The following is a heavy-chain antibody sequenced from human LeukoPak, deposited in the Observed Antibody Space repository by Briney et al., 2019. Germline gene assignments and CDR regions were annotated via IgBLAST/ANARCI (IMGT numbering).Heavy chain of an antibody. CDR2: IYYSGST. V-gene: IGHV4-59*01. D-gene: IGHD4-17*01. Sequence: SETLSLTCTVSGDFITAYYWSWIRQPPGKGLEWIGYIYYSGSTNYNPSLKSRVTISVDTSKNQFSLKLSSVTAADTAVYYCARGFYGDYGRYYYYYMDVWGKGTTVTISS. CDR3: ARGFYGDYGRYYYYYMDV. J-gene: IGHJ6*03. CDR1: GDFITAYY.